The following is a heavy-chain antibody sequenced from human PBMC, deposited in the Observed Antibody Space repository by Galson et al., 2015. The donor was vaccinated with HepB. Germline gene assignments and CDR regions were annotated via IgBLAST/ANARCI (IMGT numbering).Heavy chain of an antibody. CDR1: GFTFSSHA. J-gene: IGHJ2*01. CDR2: ISGSGDTT. D-gene: IGHD3-3*01. V-gene: IGHV3-23*01. CDR3: ARAIEGIWSGSSYYFFDL. Sequence: SLRLSCAASGFTFSSHAMAWVRQAPGKGLEWVSAISGSGDTTYYADSVKGRYAISRDSSKNTLYLQMNSLRAGDTAVHYCARAIEGIWSGSSYYFFDLWGRGTLVTVSS.